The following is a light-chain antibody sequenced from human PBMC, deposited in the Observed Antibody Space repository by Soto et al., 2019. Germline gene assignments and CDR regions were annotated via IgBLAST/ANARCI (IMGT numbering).Light chain of an antibody. CDR2: EVS. CDR1: SSDVGAYDF. V-gene: IGLV2-8*01. Sequence: QSALTQPPSASGSPGQSVTLSCTGTSSDVGAYDFVSWYQQHPGKAPKLVIFEVSKRPSGVPDRFSGSKSGNTASLTVSGLQAEDEADSYCSSYAGSNDFVFGTGTKVTVL. CDR3: SSYAGSNDFV. J-gene: IGLJ1*01.